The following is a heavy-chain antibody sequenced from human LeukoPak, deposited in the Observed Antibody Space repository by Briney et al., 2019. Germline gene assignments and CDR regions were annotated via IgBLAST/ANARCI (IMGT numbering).Heavy chain of an antibody. Sequence: SETLSLTCTVSGGSISSGDYLWSWIRQPPGKGLEWIGYIYYSGSTFYNPSLKSRVTISVDTSKNQFSLKLSSMTAADTAVYYCARVVCTSTNCYAPSHLDYWGQGTLVTVSS. CDR3: ARVVCTSTNCYAPSHLDY. J-gene: IGHJ4*02. CDR1: GGSISSGDYL. CDR2: IYYSGST. D-gene: IGHD2-2*01. V-gene: IGHV4-30-4*01.